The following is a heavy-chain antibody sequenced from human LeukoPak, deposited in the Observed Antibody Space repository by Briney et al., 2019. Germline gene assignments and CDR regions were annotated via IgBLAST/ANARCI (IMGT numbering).Heavy chain of an antibody. CDR2: IKQDGSEK. V-gene: IGHV3-7*03. CDR1: GFTFSSYW. J-gene: IGHJ5*02. CDR3: ARERGLSYGSTFGFDP. Sequence: PGGSLRLSCAASGFTFSSYWMSWVRQAPGKGLEWVANIKQDGSEKYYVDSVKGRFTISRDNAKNSLYLQMNSLRAEDTAVYYCARERGLSYGSTFGFDPWGQGTLVTVSS. D-gene: IGHD5-18*01.